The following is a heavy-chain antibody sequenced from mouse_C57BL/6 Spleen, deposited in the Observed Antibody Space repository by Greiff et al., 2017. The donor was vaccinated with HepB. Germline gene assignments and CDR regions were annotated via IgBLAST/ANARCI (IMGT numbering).Heavy chain of an antibody. CDR1: GFTFTDYY. Sequence: EVMLVESGGGLVQPGGSLKLSCAASGFTFTDYYMHWVRQTPEQGLEWVAYINNGGGSTYYPDTVKGRFTISRDKSKNTLYMQMSRLKSEDSAVYYCARQGDYDVYFDYWGQGTTLTVSS. CDR3: ARQGDYDVYFDY. CDR2: INNGGGST. J-gene: IGHJ2*01. V-gene: IGHV5-12*01. D-gene: IGHD2-4*01.